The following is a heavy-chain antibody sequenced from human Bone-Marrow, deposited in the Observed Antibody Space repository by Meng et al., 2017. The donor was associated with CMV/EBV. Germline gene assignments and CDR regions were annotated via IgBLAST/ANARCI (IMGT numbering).Heavy chain of an antibody. J-gene: IGHJ4*02. D-gene: IGHD6-19*01. CDR1: SSDIAA. CDR2: TYYRSYRSKWYF. CDR3: VRGNHGVEVADFRY. Sequence: SSDIAAWNWIRQSPSRCLEWLGRTYYRSYRSKWYFEYAISVKSRLSINPDTSSNQVSLQLNSVTPEDTAVYYCVRGNHGVEVADFRYWGQGSLVTVSS. V-gene: IGHV6-1*01.